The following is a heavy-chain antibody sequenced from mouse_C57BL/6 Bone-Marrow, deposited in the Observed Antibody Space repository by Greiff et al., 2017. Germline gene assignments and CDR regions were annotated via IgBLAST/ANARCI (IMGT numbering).Heavy chain of an antibody. CDR1: GFSLRTSGMG. Sequence: QVTLKVSGPGILQSSQTLSLTCSFSGFSLRTSGMGVSWIRQPSGKGLEWLAHIYWDDDKRSNPSLKRRLTISKDTSRNQVFLKITSVDTADTATYYCARGLYDAMDYWGQGTSVTVSS. V-gene: IGHV8-12*01. CDR3: ARGLYDAMDY. CDR2: IYWDDDK. J-gene: IGHJ4*01.